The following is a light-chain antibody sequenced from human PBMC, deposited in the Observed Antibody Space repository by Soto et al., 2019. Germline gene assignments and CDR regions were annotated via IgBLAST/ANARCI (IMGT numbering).Light chain of an antibody. Sequence: QSVLTQPPSVSGAPGQRVTISCTGSSSNIGAGYDVHWYQQLPGTAPKLLIXGNSNRPSGVPDRFSGSKSGTSASLAITGLQAEDEADYYCQSYDSSLSGWVFGGGTKLTVL. CDR2: GNS. CDR1: SSNIGAGYD. V-gene: IGLV1-40*01. J-gene: IGLJ3*02. CDR3: QSYDSSLSGWV.